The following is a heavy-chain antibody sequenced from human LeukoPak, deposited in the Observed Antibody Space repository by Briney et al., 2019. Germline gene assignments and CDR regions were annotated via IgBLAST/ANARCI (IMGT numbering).Heavy chain of an antibody. CDR3: VSDDYLSY. D-gene: IGHD4-11*01. CDR2: IRYDGGVT. Sequence: PGGSLRLSCAASGFAISNFWMHWVRQAPGKGLVWVARIRYDGGVTMYADSVKGRFIISRDNAKNTLYLQMDSLRVEDTAVYYCVSDDYLSYWGQGALVTVSS. V-gene: IGHV3-74*03. J-gene: IGHJ4*02. CDR1: GFAISNFW.